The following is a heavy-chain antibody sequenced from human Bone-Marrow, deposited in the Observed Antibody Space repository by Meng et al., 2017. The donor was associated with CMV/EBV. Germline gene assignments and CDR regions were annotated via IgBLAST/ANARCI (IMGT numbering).Heavy chain of an antibody. CDR3: ARGRGDSLRGDSHLDM. V-gene: IGHV1-46*01. Sequence: ASVKVSCKASGYTFTSYYMHWVRQAPGQGLEWTGIINPSGGSTSYAQKFQGRVTMTRDTSTSTVYMELTGLTSDDTGMYFCARGRGDSLRGDSHLDMWGQGTQVTVSS. J-gene: IGHJ4*02. CDR2: INPSGGST. D-gene: IGHD3-9*01. CDR1: GYTFTSYY.